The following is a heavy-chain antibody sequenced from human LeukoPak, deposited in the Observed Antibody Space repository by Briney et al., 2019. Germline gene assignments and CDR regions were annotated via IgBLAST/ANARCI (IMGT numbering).Heavy chain of an antibody. V-gene: IGHV3-30-3*01. J-gene: IGHJ5*02. Sequence: GGSLRLSCAASGFTFSSYAMHWVRQAPGKGLEWVAVISYDGSNKYYADSVKGRFTISRDNSKNTLYLQMNSLRAEDTAVYYCAKADYDILTGPFDPWGQGTLVTVSS. CDR2: ISYDGSNK. D-gene: IGHD3-9*01. CDR1: GFTFSSYA. CDR3: AKADYDILTGPFDP.